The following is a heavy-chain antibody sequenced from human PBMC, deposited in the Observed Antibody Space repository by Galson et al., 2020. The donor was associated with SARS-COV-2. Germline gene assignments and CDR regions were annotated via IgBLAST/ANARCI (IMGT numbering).Heavy chain of an antibody. D-gene: IGHD6-19*01. V-gene: IGHV4-59*11. CDR2: IFATETT. Sequence: ALETLSLTCAVYGGAITSHYWNWIRQAPGKGLEWIGYIFATETTNYNPSLKSRVIISVDVPKNQVALKLSSVTAADTAVYYCAKVMDRTGWYLDASDIWGQGTMVTVSS. J-gene: IGHJ3*02. CDR3: AKVMDRTGWYLDASDI. CDR1: GGAITSHY.